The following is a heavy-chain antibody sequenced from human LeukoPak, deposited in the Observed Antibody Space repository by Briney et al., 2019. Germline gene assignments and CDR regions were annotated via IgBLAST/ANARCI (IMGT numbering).Heavy chain of an antibody. Sequence: PGGSLRLSCAASGFTFSSYWMSWVRQAPGKGLEWVANIKQDGSEKYYVDSVKGRFTISRDNAKNSLYLQMNSLRAEDTAVYYCARNRGTYYGPFDYWGQGTLVTVSS. V-gene: IGHV3-7*01. J-gene: IGHJ4*02. CDR2: IKQDGSEK. CDR3: ARNRGTYYGPFDY. D-gene: IGHD3-10*01. CDR1: GFTFSSYW.